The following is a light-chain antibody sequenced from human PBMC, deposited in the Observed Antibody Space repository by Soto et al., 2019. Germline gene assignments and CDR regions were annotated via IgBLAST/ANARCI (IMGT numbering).Light chain of an antibody. CDR3: HPYNNWT. Sequence: DTVTITCRASQSISWWLAWYQQKPGQAPKLLIYDASNLGSGVPSRFTGSGSGTEFTLTISSLRPDDFATYYCHPYNNWTFGPGTKVDIK. CDR2: DAS. CDR1: QSISWW. J-gene: IGKJ1*01. V-gene: IGKV1-5*01.